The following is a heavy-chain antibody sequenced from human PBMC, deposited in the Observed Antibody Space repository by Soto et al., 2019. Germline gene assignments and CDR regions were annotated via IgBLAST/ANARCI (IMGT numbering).Heavy chain of an antibody. CDR3: ARAKEYTSSSGMDV. CDR1: GDSVSSDSAA. D-gene: IGHD6-6*01. V-gene: IGHV6-1*01. Sequence: VQLQQSGPGLVKPSQTLSLTCVISGDSVSSDSAAWNWIRQSPSGGLEWLGRTYYRSLWYNYYAVALRSRMTLNRDTSKNQFSLQLKFVTPEDTAVYYCARAKEYTSSSGMDVWGQGTTVTVSS. CDR2: TYYRSLWYN. J-gene: IGHJ6*02.